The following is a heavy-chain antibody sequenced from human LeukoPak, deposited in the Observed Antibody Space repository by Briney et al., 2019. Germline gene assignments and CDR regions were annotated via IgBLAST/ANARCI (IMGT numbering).Heavy chain of an antibody. CDR3: ARDGPAYTSRWYDYYYGLDV. Sequence: NSSETLSLTCTVSGGSISNYYWSWIRQSPGKGLEWIGHIYHSGSTNYNPSLKSRVSISVDTSKNQFSLKLTSVTSADTAVYYCARDGPAYTSRWYDYYYGLDVWGQGTTVTVSS. CDR2: IYHSGST. V-gene: IGHV4-59*01. D-gene: IGHD2-2*01. CDR1: GGSISNYY. J-gene: IGHJ6*02.